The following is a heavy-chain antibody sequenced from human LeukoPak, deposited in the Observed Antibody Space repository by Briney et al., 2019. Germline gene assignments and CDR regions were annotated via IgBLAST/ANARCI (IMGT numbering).Heavy chain of an antibody. V-gene: IGHV5-51*01. CDR3: ARQEWLVLGGEESYFDY. CDR2: IYPGDSDT. J-gene: IGHJ4*02. CDR1: GYSFTSYW. Sequence: GESLKISCKGSGYSFTSYWIGWVRQMPGKGLEWMGIIYPGDSDTRYSPSFQGQVTISADKSISTAYLQWSSLKASDTAMYYCARQEWLVLGGEESYFDYWGQGTLVTVSS. D-gene: IGHD6-19*01.